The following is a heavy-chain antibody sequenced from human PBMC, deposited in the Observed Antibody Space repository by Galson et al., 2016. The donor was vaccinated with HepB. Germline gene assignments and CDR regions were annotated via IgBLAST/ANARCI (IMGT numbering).Heavy chain of an antibody. CDR2: IYYDGST. J-gene: IGHJ4*02. CDR1: GGSVDTGRYF. CDR3: ARAFYGPGALDF. Sequence: ATLSLTCTVSGGSVDTGRYFWSWIRQFPGKGLDWIGNIYYDGSTTYNPSLKSRLTISLDTSKNQFPLKMKSVTAADTAVYYCARAFYGPGALDFWGQGTLVTVSS. D-gene: IGHD3-10*01. V-gene: IGHV4-61*01.